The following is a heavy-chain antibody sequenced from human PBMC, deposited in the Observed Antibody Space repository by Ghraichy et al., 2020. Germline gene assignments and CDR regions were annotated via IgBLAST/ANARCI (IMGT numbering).Heavy chain of an antibody. CDR1: GFTFSSYW. D-gene: IGHD1-26*01. J-gene: IGHJ6*02. V-gene: IGHV3-7*01. CDR2: IKQDGSEK. Sequence: GGSLRLSCAASGFTFSSYWMSWVRQAPGKGLEWVANIKQDGSEKYYVDSVKGRFTISRDNAKNSLYLQMNSLRAEDTAVYYCARGSGSSTGYYYYGMDVWGQGTTVTVSS. CDR3: ARGSGSSTGYYYYGMDV.